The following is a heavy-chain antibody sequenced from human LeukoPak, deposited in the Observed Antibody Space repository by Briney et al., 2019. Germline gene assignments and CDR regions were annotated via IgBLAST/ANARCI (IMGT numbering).Heavy chain of an antibody. D-gene: IGHD6-19*01. J-gene: IGHJ4*02. CDR1: GDSVSSKNGA. CDR2: TYYRSKWYS. Sequence: SQTLSPTCAISGDSVSSKNGAWNWIRQSPSRGLEWLGRTYYRSKWYSDYAVSVQGRITITPDTSKNQMSLQLYSVTPEDAAVYYCARDLGNTGWYTFDYWGQGTLVTVSS. V-gene: IGHV6-1*01. CDR3: ARDLGNTGWYTFDY.